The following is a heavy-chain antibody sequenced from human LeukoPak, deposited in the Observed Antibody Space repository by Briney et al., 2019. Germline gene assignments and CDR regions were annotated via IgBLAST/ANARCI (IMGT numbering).Heavy chain of an antibody. J-gene: IGHJ4*02. CDR1: DFTLSNAC. Sequence: GGSLRLSCAASDFTLSNACMNWVRQAPGKGLEWVGRIKSNSDGGTTNYAAPVKGRFAISRDDSKNTLYLQMNSLKTEDTAMYYCFTEVPGGGYWGQGTLVTVSS. CDR3: FTEVPGGGY. V-gene: IGHV3-15*07. CDR2: IKSNSDGGTT. D-gene: IGHD3-16*01.